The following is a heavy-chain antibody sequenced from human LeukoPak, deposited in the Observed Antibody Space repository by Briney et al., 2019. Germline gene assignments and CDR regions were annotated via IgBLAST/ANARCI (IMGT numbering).Heavy chain of an antibody. CDR1: GFTFSRHW. CDR2: IKHDGSEK. D-gene: IGHD3-22*01. Sequence: GGSLRLSCAASGFTFSRHWMTWVRQAPGKGLEWVANIKHDGSEKNYVDSVKGRFTISRDNAKNSLYLQMNSLRAEDTAVYYCATPLDYFDMSDSHQGGDWGQGTLVTVSS. J-gene: IGHJ4*02. CDR3: ATPLDYFDMSDSHQGGD. V-gene: IGHV3-7*03.